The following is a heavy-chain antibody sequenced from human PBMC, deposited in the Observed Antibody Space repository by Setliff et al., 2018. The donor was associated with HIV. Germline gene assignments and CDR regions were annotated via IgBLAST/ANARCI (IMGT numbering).Heavy chain of an antibody. V-gene: IGHV7-4-1*01. J-gene: IGHJ6*03. CDR2: INTNTGNP. D-gene: IGHD3-3*01. CDR3: TRDHTPPPNYDFWSGQIDLRNIFYYMDV. Sequence: ASVKVSCKASGYSLTSYSINWVRQAPGQGLEWMGYINTNTGNPTYDQGFTGRFVFSVDTPVSTAYLQIFSLKTEDTAVYYCTRDHTPPPNYDFWSGQIDLRNIFYYMDVWGTGSPVTVSS. CDR1: GYSLTSYS.